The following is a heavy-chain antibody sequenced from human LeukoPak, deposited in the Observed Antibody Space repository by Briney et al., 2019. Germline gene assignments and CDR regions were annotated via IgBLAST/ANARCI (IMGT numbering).Heavy chain of an antibody. V-gene: IGHV4-59*08. D-gene: IGHD2-15*01. Sequence: SETLSLTCTVSGGSLSRYYWSWIRQPPGKGLEWIGYIYYNGNTNYTPSLESRVTISVDTSKNQFSLNLNSVSPADTAVYYCARLEGKVAASNCFDPWGQGTLVTVSS. CDR1: GGSLSRYY. CDR2: IYYNGNT. CDR3: ARLEGKVAASNCFDP. J-gene: IGHJ5*02.